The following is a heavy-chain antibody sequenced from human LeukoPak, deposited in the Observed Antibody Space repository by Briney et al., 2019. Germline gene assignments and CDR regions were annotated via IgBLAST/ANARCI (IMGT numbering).Heavy chain of an antibody. V-gene: IGHV3-11*04. D-gene: IGHD3-3*01. CDR3: ARWDPFWSGPSDY. CDR1: GLTFSDYY. Sequence: GGSLRLSCAASGLTFSDYYMSWIRQAPGKGLEWVSYISSSGSTIYYADSVKGRFTMSRDNAKNSLYLQMNSLRAEDTAVYYCARWDPFWSGPSDYWGQGTLVTVSS. J-gene: IGHJ4*02. CDR2: ISSSGSTI.